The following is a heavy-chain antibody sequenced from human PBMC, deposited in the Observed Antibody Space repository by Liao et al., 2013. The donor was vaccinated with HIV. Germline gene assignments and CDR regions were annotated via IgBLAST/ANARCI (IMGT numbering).Heavy chain of an antibody. CDR3: ARGGDGYNFIEY. CDR1: KGFIDSRSYS. V-gene: IGHV4-39*07. J-gene: IGHJ4*02. CDR2: VDHSGTT. D-gene: IGHD5-24*01. Sequence: QLQLQEWGPGVAKPSETLSLTCRVSKGFIDSRSYSWGWIRQAPGAALEWIVTVDHSGTTFYNPSLRSRVTILVDTSQSHLSLRLRAVTAADMAVYYCARGGDGYNFIEYWGQGTLVTVSS.